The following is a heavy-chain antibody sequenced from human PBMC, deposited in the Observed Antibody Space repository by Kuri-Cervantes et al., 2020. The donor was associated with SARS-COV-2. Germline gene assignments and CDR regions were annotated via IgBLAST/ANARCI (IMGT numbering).Heavy chain of an antibody. Sequence: SVKVSCKASGGSFSNNAISWVRQAPGQGLEWMGGIIPVFGTGHYAQKFQGRVTITADESTSTAYMELSSLRSEDTAVYYCATRVGDRLITIFGVGPLGAFDIWGQGTMVTVSS. CDR1: GGSFSNNA. D-gene: IGHD3-3*01. CDR3: ATRVGDRLITIFGVGPLGAFDI. V-gene: IGHV1-69*13. CDR2: IIPVFGTG. J-gene: IGHJ3*02.